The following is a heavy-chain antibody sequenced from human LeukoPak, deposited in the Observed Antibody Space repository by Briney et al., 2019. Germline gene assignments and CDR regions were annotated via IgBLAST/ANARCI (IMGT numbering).Heavy chain of an antibody. J-gene: IGHJ6*02. D-gene: IGHD1-26*01. Sequence: ASVKVSCKASGYTFINYAMHWVRQAPGQRLEWMGWINAGNGNTKYSQKFQGRVAITRDTSASTAYMELSSLRSEDTAVYYCARDGRFIVADYYYGMDVWGQGTTVTVSS. V-gene: IGHV1-3*01. CDR1: GYTFINYA. CDR3: ARDGRFIVADYYYGMDV. CDR2: INAGNGNT.